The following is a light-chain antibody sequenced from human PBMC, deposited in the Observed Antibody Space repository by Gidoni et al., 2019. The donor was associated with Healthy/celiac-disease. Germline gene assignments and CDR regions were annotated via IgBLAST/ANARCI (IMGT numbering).Light chain of an antibody. Sequence: DIVMTQSPLSLPVTPGEPDSISCRSSQSLLHSNGYNYLDWYLQKPGKSPQLRIYLGSNRASGVPDRFSGSCSGTDFTLNISRVEVEDVGVYYCMQALQTPPWTFGQGTKVEIK. CDR2: LGS. CDR3: MQALQTPPWT. CDR1: QSLLHSNGYNY. V-gene: IGKV2-28*01. J-gene: IGKJ1*01.